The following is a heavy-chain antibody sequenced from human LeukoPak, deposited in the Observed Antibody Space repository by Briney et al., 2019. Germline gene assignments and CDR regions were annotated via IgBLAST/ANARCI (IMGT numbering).Heavy chain of an antibody. D-gene: IGHD3-3*01. V-gene: IGHV1-8*03. J-gene: IGHJ4*02. Sequence: GASVKVSCKASGYTFTSYDINWVRQATGQGLEWMGWMNPNSGNTGYAQKFQGRVTITRNTSISTDYMELSSLRSEDTAVYYCARGNKRITMFGVVMVYYFDYWGQGTLVIVPS. CDR3: ARGNKRITMFGVVMVYYFDY. CDR1: GYTFTSYD. CDR2: MNPNSGNT.